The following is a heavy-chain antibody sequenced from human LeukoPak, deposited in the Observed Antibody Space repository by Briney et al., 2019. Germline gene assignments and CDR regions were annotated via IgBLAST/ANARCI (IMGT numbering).Heavy chain of an antibody. CDR3: ARGSLQSKQQLEGGIYYFDY. D-gene: IGHD6-13*01. CDR1: GGSFSGYY. CDR2: INHSGST. Sequence: SKTLSLTCAVYGGSFSGYYWSWIRQPPGKGLEWIGEINHSGSTNYNPSLKSRVTISVDTSKNQFSLKLSSVTAADTAVYYCARGSLQSKQQLEGGIYYFDYWGQGTLVTVSS. V-gene: IGHV4-34*01. J-gene: IGHJ4*02.